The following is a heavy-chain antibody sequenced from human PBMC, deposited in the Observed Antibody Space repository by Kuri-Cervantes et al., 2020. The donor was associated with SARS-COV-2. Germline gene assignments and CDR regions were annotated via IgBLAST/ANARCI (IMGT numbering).Heavy chain of an antibody. V-gene: IGHV1-18*01. CDR2: ISAYNGNT. Sequence: ASVKVSCKASGYTSTSYGISWVRQAPGQGLEWMGWISAYNGNTNYAQELQGRVTMTTDTSTSTAYMELRSLRSDDTAVYYCARGVAYFDFLRIYYTGWFDTWGQGTLVTVSS. CDR1: GYTSTSYG. CDR3: ARGVAYFDFLRIYYTGWFDT. D-gene: IGHD3-3*01. J-gene: IGHJ5*02.